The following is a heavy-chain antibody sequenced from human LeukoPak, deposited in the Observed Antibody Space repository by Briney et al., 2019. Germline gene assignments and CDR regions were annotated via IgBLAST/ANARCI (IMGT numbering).Heavy chain of an antibody. J-gene: IGHJ4*02. CDR2: IYCSGST. CDR1: GGSISSYY. Sequence: SETLSLTCAVSGGSISSYYWSWIRQPPGKGLEWIGYIYCSGSTNYNPSLKSRVTISVDTSKNQFSLKLSSVTAADTAVYYCARSPGGYSDYWGQGTLVTVSS. CDR3: ARSPGGYSDY. D-gene: IGHD2-8*02. V-gene: IGHV4-59*01.